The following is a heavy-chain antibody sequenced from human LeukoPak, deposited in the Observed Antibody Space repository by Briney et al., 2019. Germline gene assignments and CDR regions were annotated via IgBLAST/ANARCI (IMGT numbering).Heavy chain of an antibody. V-gene: IGHV4-39*01. Sequence: SETLSLTCTVSGGSIDRSSYYWGWIRQPPGKGLEWIGSIYYSGNTYYNSSLKSRITISVNTTKNQVALKLSSVTAADTAVNYCARVRGPDGWFAPWGQGTLVSVSS. J-gene: IGHJ5*02. CDR1: GGSIDRSSYY. CDR3: ARVRGPDGWFAP. CDR2: IYYSGNT.